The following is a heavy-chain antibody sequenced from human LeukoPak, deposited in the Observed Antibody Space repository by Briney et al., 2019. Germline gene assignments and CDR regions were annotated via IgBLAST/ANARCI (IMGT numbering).Heavy chain of an antibody. Sequence: PSETLSLACSVSGGSISSYYWNWIRQPPGKGLEWIGYIYYSGSTNYNPSLKSRVTISVDASKKQFSLKLTSVTAADTAVYYCARGSLTTVTTFDYWGQGSLVTVSS. J-gene: IGHJ4*02. CDR2: IYYSGST. D-gene: IGHD4-11*01. CDR1: GGSISSYY. CDR3: ARGSLTTVTTFDY. V-gene: IGHV4-59*01.